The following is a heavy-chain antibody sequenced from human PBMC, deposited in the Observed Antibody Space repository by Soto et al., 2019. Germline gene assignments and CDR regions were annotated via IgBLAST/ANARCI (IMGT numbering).Heavy chain of an antibody. CDR2: ISYDGSNK. J-gene: IGHJ6*02. CDR1: GFTFSSYG. CDR3: AKSADYSGSGRSVVPYSGMDV. V-gene: IGHV3-30*18. D-gene: IGHD3-10*01. Sequence: PGGSLRLSCAASGFTFSSYGMHWVRQAPGKGLEWVAVISYDGSNKYYADSVKGRFTISRDNSKNTLYLQMNTLRAEDTAVYYCAKSADYSGSGRSVVPYSGMDVWGQGTTVSVSS.